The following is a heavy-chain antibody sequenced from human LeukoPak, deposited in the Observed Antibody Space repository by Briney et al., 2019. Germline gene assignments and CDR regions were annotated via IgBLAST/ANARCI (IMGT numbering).Heavy chain of an antibody. CDR1: GYTFTSHY. J-gene: IGHJ6*02. V-gene: IGHV1-46*01. Sequence: ASVKVSCKATGYTFTSHYMHWVRQAPGQGLEWMGIINPSGGSTSYAQKFQGRVTMTRDTSTSTVYMELSSLRSEDTAVYYCAREPVVVPVAFKVDGMDVWGQGTTITVSS. CDR2: INPSGGST. CDR3: AREPVVVPVAFKVDGMDV. D-gene: IGHD2-2*01.